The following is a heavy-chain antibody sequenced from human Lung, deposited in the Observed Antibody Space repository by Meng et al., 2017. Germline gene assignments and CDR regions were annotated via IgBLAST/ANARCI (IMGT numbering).Heavy chain of an antibody. CDR1: GGSINSDDYY. V-gene: IGHV4-31*03. J-gene: IGHJ4*02. CDR3: ARGDYDGLAY. D-gene: IGHD4-17*01. Sequence: QVQLQESGSGLVKPSQTLSLTCTVSGGSINSDDYYWSWIRQHPGKGLEWIGFIYYSGSTYYNPSLKSRVSISVDTSKNQFSLKLTSVTAADTAVYYCARGDYDGLAYWGQGTLVTVSS. CDR2: IYYSGST.